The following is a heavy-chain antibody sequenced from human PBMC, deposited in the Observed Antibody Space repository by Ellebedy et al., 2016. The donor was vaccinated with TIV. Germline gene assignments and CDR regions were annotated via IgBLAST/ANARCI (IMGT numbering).Heavy chain of an antibody. D-gene: IGHD4/OR15-4a*01. CDR2: ISTSSTTI. Sequence: GESLKISCAASGFTFSDYTMNWVRQVPGKGLEWVSYISTSSTTIYYADSVKGRFTISRDNAKNSLYLQMDSVRGEDTAVYYCARGWWDYGAWGQGAHVTVSS. CDR1: GFTFSDYT. CDR3: ARGWWDYGA. J-gene: IGHJ5*02. V-gene: IGHV3-48*04.